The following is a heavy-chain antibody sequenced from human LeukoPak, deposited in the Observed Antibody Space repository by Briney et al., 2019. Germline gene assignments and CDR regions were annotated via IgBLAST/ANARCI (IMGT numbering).Heavy chain of an antibody. D-gene: IGHD1-26*01. J-gene: IGHJ3*02. CDR1: GFTFDDYA. Sequence: GGSLRLSCAASGFTFDDYAMHWVRQAPGKGLEWVSGISWNSGSIGYADSVKGRFTISRDNAKNSLYLQMNSLSAEDTALYYCAKGIVGAPDDAFDIWGQGTMVTVSS. CDR2: ISWNSGSI. V-gene: IGHV3-9*01. CDR3: AKGIVGAPDDAFDI.